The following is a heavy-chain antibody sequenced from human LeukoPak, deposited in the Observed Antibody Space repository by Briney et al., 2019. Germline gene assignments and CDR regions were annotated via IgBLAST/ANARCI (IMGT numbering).Heavy chain of an antibody. CDR3: ARGERTEKRGYYYYYMDV. CDR1: GGSISSYY. D-gene: IGHD5-24*01. V-gene: IGHV4-4*07. Sequence: PSETLSLTCTVSGGSISSYYWSWIRQPAGKGLEWIGRIYTSGSTNYNPFLKSRVTMSVDTSKNQFSLKLSSVTAADTAVYYCARGERTEKRGYYYYYMDVWGKGTTVTVSS. J-gene: IGHJ6*03. CDR2: IYTSGST.